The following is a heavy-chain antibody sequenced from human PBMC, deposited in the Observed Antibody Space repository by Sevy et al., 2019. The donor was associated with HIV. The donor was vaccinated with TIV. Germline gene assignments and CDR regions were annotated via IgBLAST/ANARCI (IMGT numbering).Heavy chain of an antibody. J-gene: IGHJ6*02. V-gene: IGHV4-61*08. CDR3: ARVVVTSGNEYYYGMDV. CDR1: GGCVRSGAYY. D-gene: IGHD2-21*02. Sequence: SETLSLTCTVSGGCVRSGAYYWSWVRQPPGKGRESIGYIYYSGNTNYDPSLKSRATLSVDTSKNQFSLKLNSMTAADTAVYYCARVVVTSGNEYYYGMDVWGQGTTVTVSS. CDR2: IYYSGNT.